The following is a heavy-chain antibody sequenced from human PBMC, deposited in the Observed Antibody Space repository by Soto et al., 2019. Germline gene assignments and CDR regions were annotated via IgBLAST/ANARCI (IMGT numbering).Heavy chain of an antibody. D-gene: IGHD6-13*01. CDR3: AKGVMASSWYNWFDP. V-gene: IGHV4-59*01. J-gene: IGHJ5*02. CDR1: GGPFGGYY. CDR2: VHSGGTT. Sequence: QVQLQESGPGLVKTSETLSLTCTVSGGPFGGYYWSWIRQPPGKGLEWIGYVHSGGTTRYNPSLETRATMSIDTSTNQFSLSLSSVTAADSGVYFCAKGVMASSWYNWFDPWGQGTLVAVTS.